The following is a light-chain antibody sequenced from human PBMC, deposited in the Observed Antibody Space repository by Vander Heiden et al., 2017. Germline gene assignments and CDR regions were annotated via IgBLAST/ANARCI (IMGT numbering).Light chain of an antibody. Sequence: SYVLTQPSSLSVAPGQTATISCGGNNIVDKKVHWYQHKPGLAPVVVVYDDQDRPSGIPERFSGSNSGNTAILTIDRVEAGDEADYYCQVLDSSFDDVVFGGGTKLTVL. CDR3: QVLDSSFDDVV. CDR2: DDQ. CDR1: NIVDKK. J-gene: IGLJ2*01. V-gene: IGLV3-21*02.